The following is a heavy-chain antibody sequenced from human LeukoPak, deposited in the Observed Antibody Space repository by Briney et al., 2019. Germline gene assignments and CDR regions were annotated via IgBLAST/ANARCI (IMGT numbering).Heavy chain of an antibody. CDR3: ARVAVVNDAFDI. CDR2: INHSGST. CDR1: GGSFSGYY. V-gene: IGHV4-34*01. J-gene: IGHJ3*02. Sequence: PSETLSLTCAVYGGSFSGYYWSWIRQPPGKGLEWIGEINHSGSTNYNPSLKSRVTISVDTSKNQFSLKLSSVTAADTAVYYCARVAVVNDAFDIWGQGTKVTVSS.